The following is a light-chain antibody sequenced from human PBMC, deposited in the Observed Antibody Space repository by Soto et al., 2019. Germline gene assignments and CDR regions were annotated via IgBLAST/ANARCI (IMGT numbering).Light chain of an antibody. CDR1: DTIATW. V-gene: IGKV1-5*01. J-gene: IGKJ5*01. CDR3: QQYNNFPIT. Sequence: IQMTQSPSTLSAAVGDSVTITCRASDTIATWLAWYQQKPGRAPKSLIYDASNLRSGVPSRFSGFGSGTELNFTINNLQPSDFATYYCQQYNNFPITFGQGTRLEIK. CDR2: DAS.